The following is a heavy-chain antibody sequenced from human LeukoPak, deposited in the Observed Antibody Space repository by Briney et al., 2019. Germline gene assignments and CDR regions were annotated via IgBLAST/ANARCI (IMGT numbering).Heavy chain of an antibody. D-gene: IGHD6-13*01. CDR2: ISYDGSNK. CDR1: GFTFSSYA. V-gene: IGHV3-30-3*01. Sequence: GGSLRLSCAASGFTFSSYAMHWVRQAPGKGLEWVAVISYDGSNKYYADFVKGRFTISRDNSKNTLYLQMNSLRAEDTAVYYCARDSSSWSNWFDPWGQGTLVTVSS. CDR3: ARDSSSWSNWFDP. J-gene: IGHJ5*02.